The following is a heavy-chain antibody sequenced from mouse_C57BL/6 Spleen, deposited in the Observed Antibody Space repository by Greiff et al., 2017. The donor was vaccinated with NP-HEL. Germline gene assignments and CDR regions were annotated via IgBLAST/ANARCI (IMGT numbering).Heavy chain of an antibody. CDR2: ISSGSSTI. J-gene: IGHJ4*01. CDR1: GFTFSDYG. Sequence: EVQRVESGGGLVKPGGSLKLSCAASGFTFSDYGMHWVRQAPEKGLEWVAYISSGSSTIYYADTVKGRFTISRDNAKNTLFLQMTSLRSEDTAMYYCASPYYYGSYYYAMDYWGQGTSVTVSS. V-gene: IGHV5-17*01. CDR3: ASPYYYGSYYYAMDY. D-gene: IGHD1-1*01.